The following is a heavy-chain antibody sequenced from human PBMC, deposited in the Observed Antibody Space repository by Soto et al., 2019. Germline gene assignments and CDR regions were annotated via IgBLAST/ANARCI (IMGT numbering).Heavy chain of an antibody. CDR1: GGTFSSYA. CDR3: ASYYDSSGPDAFDI. CDR2: IIPIFGTA. J-gene: IGHJ3*02. Sequence: ASVKVSCKASGGTFSSYAISWVRQAPGQGLEWMGGIIPIFGTANYAQKFQGRVTITADESTSTAYMELSSLRSEDTAVYYCASYYDSSGPDAFDICGQGTRVTV. D-gene: IGHD3-22*01. V-gene: IGHV1-69*13.